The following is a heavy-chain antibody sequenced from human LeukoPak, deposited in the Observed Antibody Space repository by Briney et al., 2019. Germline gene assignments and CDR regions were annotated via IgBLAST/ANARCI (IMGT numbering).Heavy chain of an antibody. CDR1: GFTFITYA. Sequence: GGSLRLSCAASGFTFITYAMTWVRQAPGKGLEWVSGVSGSGGSTYYADSVKGWFTISRDNSKNTVYLQMNSLRAEDTAVYYCANPLLGGYDSYYFDYWGQGTLVTVSS. CDR3: ANPLLGGYDSYYFDY. V-gene: IGHV3-23*01. CDR2: VSGSGGST. J-gene: IGHJ4*02. D-gene: IGHD5-12*01.